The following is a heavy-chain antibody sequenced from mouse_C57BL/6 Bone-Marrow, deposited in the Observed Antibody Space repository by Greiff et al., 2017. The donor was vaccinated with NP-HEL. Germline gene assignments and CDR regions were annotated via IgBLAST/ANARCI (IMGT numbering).Heavy chain of an antibody. J-gene: IGHJ2*01. D-gene: IGHD1-1*01. CDR2: IWRGGST. CDR1: GFSLTSYG. CDR3: AKNYYGSRYGNYFDY. Sequence: QVQLVESGPGLVQPSQSLSITCTVSGFSLTSYGVHWVRQSPGKGLEWLGVIWRGGSTDYNAAFMSRLSITKDNSKSQVFFKMNSLQADDTAIYYCAKNYYGSRYGNYFDYWGQGTTLTVSS. V-gene: IGHV2-5*01.